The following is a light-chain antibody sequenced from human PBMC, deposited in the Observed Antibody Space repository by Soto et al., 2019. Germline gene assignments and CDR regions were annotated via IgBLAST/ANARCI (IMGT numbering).Light chain of an antibody. J-gene: IGKJ4*01. CDR1: QSVSSSY. Sequence: DIVLTQSPGTLSLSPGERAALSCRASQSVSSSYLAWYQQKPGQAPRLLIYGASNGATGIPARFSGTGSGTDFTLTISSLEPEDFAVYYCQQRYNWPLTFGGGTKADIK. V-gene: IGKV3D-20*02. CDR3: QQRYNWPLT. CDR2: GAS.